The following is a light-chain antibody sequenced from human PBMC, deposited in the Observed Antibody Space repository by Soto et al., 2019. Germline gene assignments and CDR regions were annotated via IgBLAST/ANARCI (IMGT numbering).Light chain of an antibody. CDR1: QSIRTS. CDR2: DAY. CDR3: QQRSNWPLLT. Sequence: EIVLTQSPDTLSLSPGERATLSCRASQSIRTSLAWYQHKPGQAPRLLIYDAYNRATGIPARFRGSGSGTDFTLTISSLEPEDFAVYYCQQRSNWPLLTFGGGTKVEIK. V-gene: IGKV3-11*01. J-gene: IGKJ4*01.